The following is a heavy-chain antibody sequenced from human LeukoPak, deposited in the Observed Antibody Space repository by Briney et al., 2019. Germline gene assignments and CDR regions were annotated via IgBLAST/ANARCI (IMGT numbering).Heavy chain of an antibody. V-gene: IGHV3-30*04. Sequence: GGSLRLSCAASGFTFSSYAMHWVRQAPGKGLEWVAVISYDGSNKYYADSVKGRFTISRDNSKNTLYLQINSLRAEDTAVYYCARAVDSRYGMDVWGKGTTVTVSS. D-gene: IGHD5-12*01. CDR3: ARAVDSRYGMDV. CDR1: GFTFSSYA. CDR2: ISYDGSNK. J-gene: IGHJ6*04.